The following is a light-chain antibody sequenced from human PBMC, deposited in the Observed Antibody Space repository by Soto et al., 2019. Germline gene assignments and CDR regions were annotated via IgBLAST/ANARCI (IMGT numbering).Light chain of an antibody. J-gene: IGKJ1*01. Sequence: IQMTQSRSSLSASVGDRVTMISRANQSLSSWLAWYQKKPGKAPKLLISDASTLESGVPSRFSGSGSGAEFTLTISSLQHDDFATYYCQQYKSYSPWTFDQGTKVDIK. CDR3: QQYKSYSPWT. CDR1: QSLSSW. V-gene: IGKV1-5*02. CDR2: DAS.